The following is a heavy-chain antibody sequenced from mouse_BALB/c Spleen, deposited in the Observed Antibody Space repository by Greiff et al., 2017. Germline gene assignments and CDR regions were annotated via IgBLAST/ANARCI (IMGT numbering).Heavy chain of an antibody. CDR2: ISSGGSYT. CDR3: ARQVYDGYYAMDY. D-gene: IGHD2-3*01. J-gene: IGHJ4*01. Sequence: EVKLVESGGDLVKPGGSLKLSCAASGFTFSSYGMSWVRQTPDKRLEWVATISSGGSYTYYPDSVKGRFTISRDNAKNTLYLQMSSLKSEDTAMYYCARQVYDGYYAMDYWGQGTSVTVSS. V-gene: IGHV5-6*01. CDR1: GFTFSSYG.